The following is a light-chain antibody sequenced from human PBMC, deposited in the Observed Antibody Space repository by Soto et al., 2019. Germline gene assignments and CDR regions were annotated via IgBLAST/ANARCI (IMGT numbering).Light chain of an antibody. CDR3: KSYAGSNTYV. CDR2: EVV. V-gene: IGLV2-8*01. J-gene: IGLJ1*01. Sequence: QSALTQPPSASGSPVQSVTISCTGSQSDIGIYDFVSWYQHHPGKAPRLIIYEVVQRPSGVPDRFSGSKSGNTASLTVSGLQAADEADYFCKSYAGSNTYVLGTGTKRTVL. CDR1: QSDIGIYDF.